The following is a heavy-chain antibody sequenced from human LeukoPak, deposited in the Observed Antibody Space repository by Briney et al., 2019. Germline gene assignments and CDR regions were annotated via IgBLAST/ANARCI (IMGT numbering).Heavy chain of an antibody. J-gene: IGHJ5*02. D-gene: IGHD6-6*01. Sequence: PGGSLRLSCAASGFTFSSYWMSWVRQAPGKGLEWVANIKQDGSEKYYVDSVKGRFTISRDNAKNSLYLQMNSLRAEDTAVYYCAIEGVRYRSSSGRGWFDPWGQGTLVTVSS. CDR1: GFTFSSYW. CDR2: IKQDGSEK. V-gene: IGHV3-7*01. CDR3: AIEGVRYRSSSGRGWFDP.